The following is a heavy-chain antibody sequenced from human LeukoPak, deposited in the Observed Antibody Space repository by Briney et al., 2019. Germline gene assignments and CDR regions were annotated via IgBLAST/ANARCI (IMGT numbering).Heavy chain of an antibody. V-gene: IGHV3-7*01. D-gene: IGHD4/OR15-4a*01. CDR3: ARRAGAYSHPYDY. J-gene: IGHJ4*02. CDR2: IKQDGSVK. CDR1: GFTFSTYW. Sequence: PGGSLRLSCAASGFTFSTYWMTWVRQAPGKGLEWVANIKQDGSVKYYVDSVKGRFTISRDNAKNSLYLQMNSLRAEDTAVYYCARRAGAYSHPYDYWGQGTLVTVSS.